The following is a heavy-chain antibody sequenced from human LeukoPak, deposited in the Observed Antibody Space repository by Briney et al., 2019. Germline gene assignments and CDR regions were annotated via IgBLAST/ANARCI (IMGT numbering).Heavy chain of an antibody. CDR3: ANSIVGASPYFDY. CDR1: GFTFSRST. V-gene: IGHV3-21*01. J-gene: IGHJ4*02. Sequence: TTGGSLRLSCAVSGFTFSRSTMNWVRQAPGKGLEWVSSISSSSTYIYYADSVKGRFTISRDNSKNTLYLQMNSLRAEDTAVYYCANSIVGASPYFDYWGQGTLVTVSS. CDR2: ISSSSTYI. D-gene: IGHD1-26*01.